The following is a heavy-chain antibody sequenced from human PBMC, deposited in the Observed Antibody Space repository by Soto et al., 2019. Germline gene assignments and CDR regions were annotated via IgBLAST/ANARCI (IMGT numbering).Heavy chain of an antibody. D-gene: IGHD4-17*01. J-gene: IGHJ5*02. V-gene: IGHV4-30-2*01. CDR2: IYHSGGT. CDR1: GGPIASGGYS. CDR3: ARTMTTSGWFDP. Sequence: SETLSLTCAVSGGPIASGGYSWSWIRQPPGKGLEWIGYIYHSGGTYYNPSLKSRVTLSIDRTKKQFSLKLKSVTAADTAVYFCARTMTTSGWFDPWGQGTLVTVSS.